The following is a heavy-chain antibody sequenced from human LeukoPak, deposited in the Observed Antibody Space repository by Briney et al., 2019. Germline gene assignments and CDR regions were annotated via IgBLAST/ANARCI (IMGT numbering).Heavy chain of an antibody. V-gene: IGHV3-30*18. Sequence: PGGSLSLSCAASGFIFSSYDMYWVPQAPGKGLEWVAVISNDGNNKQYADSVKGRFTISRDNSKNTLYLQMNGLRADDTAVYHCAKDGQMRLFDYWAQGPLVTVSS. D-gene: IGHD2-21*01. CDR1: GFIFSSYD. J-gene: IGHJ4*02. CDR2: ISNDGNNK. CDR3: AKDGQMRLFDY.